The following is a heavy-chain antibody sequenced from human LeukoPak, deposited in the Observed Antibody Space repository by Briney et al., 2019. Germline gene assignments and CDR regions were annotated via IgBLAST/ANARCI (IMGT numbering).Heavy chain of an antibody. J-gene: IGHJ6*03. V-gene: IGHV3-30*02. D-gene: IGHD6-13*01. CDR2: IRNDGNDR. Sequence: PGGSLRLSCAASGFTFSSYGMHWVRQAPGKGLEWVAFIRNDGNDRYYADSVKGRFTISRHNSKNTLYLQMSSLKTEDTAVYYCASQGAQQLAPYYYYYMDVWGKGTTVTVSS. CDR1: GFTFSSYG. CDR3: ASQGAQQLAPYYYYYMDV.